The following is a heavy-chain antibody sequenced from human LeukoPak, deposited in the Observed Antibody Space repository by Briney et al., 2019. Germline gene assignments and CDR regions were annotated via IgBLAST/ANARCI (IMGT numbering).Heavy chain of an antibody. J-gene: IGHJ4*02. D-gene: IGHD1-7*01. CDR3: ARETGTTDPPFDY. Sequence: ASVKVSSKASGYTFTDCYMHWVRQAPGQGLEWMGWSNPNSGGTNYAQKFQGRVTMTRDTSISTVYMELNRLKSDDTAVYYCARETGTTDPPFDYWGQGTLVTVSS. CDR2: SNPNSGGT. CDR1: GYTFTDCY. V-gene: IGHV1-2*02.